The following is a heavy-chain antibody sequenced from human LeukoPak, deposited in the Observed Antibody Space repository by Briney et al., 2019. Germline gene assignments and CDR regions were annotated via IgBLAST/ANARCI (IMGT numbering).Heavy chain of an antibody. CDR2: ISSSSSYI. Sequence: GGSLRLPCAASGFTFSSYSMNWVRQAPGKGLEWVSSISSSSSYIYYADSVKGRFTISRDNAKNSLYLQMNSLRAEDTAVYYCARGRRQWLVRGGIELDYWGQGTLVTVSS. J-gene: IGHJ4*02. CDR1: GFTFSSYS. D-gene: IGHD6-19*01. V-gene: IGHV3-21*01. CDR3: ARGRRQWLVRGGIELDY.